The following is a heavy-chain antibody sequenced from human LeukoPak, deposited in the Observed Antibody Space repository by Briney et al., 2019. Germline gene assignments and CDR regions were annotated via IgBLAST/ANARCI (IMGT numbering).Heavy chain of an antibody. CDR2: ISSDGSLK. Sequence: PGGSLRLSCAASGFTFSDYAIHWVRQAPGKGLDWVAVISSDGSLKFFADSVKGRFTISRDNSKNTLYLQMNSLRDEDTAVYYCARGVNRYYDFWSGYSSFDYWGQGTLVTVSS. D-gene: IGHD3-3*01. CDR1: GFTFSDYA. V-gene: IGHV3-30-3*01. J-gene: IGHJ4*02. CDR3: ARGVNRYYDFWSGYSSFDY.